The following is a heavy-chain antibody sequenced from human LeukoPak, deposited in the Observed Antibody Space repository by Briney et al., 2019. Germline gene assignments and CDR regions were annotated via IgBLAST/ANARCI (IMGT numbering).Heavy chain of an antibody. D-gene: IGHD6-19*01. CDR1: GVSTTNGIYY. V-gene: IGHV4-39*01. Sequence: PSETLSLTCTVSGVSTTNGIYYWAWIRQSPGKGLEWIGSVHNVGSTYYNLSLRSRVTMSIDTSKNQFSLRLNSVTAADTAVYYCARHAEYNSGWHFYLDHWGQGILVTACS. J-gene: IGHJ4*02. CDR3: ARHAEYNSGWHFYLDH. CDR2: VHNVGST.